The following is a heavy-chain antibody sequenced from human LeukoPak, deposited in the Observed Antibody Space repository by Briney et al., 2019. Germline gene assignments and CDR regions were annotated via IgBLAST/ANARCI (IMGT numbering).Heavy chain of an antibody. CDR2: IYHSGST. CDR3: ARVLPYLTIDY. V-gene: IGHV4-30-2*01. Sequence: PSQTLSLTCAVSGGSISSGGYSWSWIRQPPGKGLEWIGYIYHSGSTYYNPSLKSRVTMSVDRSKNQFSLKLSSVTAADTAVYYCARVLPYLTIDYWGQGTLVTVSS. CDR1: GGSISSGGYS. J-gene: IGHJ4*02. D-gene: IGHD1-14*01.